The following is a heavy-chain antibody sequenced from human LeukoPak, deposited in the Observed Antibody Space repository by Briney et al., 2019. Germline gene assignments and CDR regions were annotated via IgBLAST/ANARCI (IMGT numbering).Heavy chain of an antibody. J-gene: IGHJ4*02. CDR2: MNPNSGNT. Sequence: ASAKVSCKASGYTFTNYDINWVRQATGQGLEWIGWMNPNSGNTGYAQKFQGRVTMTRDTSIITAYLELSSLRSDDTAMYYCESRSNYDFDYWGQGTLVTVSS. CDR3: ESRSNYDFDY. V-gene: IGHV1-8*01. D-gene: IGHD3-16*01. CDR1: GYTFTNYD.